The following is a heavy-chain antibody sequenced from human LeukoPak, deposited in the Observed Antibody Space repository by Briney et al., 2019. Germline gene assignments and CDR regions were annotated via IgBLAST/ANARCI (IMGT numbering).Heavy chain of an antibody. CDR2: ISGSGGTT. CDR1: GFTFSNYA. J-gene: IGHJ4*02. CDR3: AKVRYVGYYFDT. D-gene: IGHD3-9*01. V-gene: IGHV3-23*01. Sequence: GGSLRLSCAASGFTFSNYAMNWVRQARGKGLEWVSSISGSGGTTYYADSVKSRFTISRDNSKNTLYLQTNSLRAEDTAVYYCAKVRYVGYYFDTWGQGTLVTVSS.